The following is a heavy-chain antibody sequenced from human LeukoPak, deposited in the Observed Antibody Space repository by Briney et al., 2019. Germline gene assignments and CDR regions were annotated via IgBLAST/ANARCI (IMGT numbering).Heavy chain of an antibody. CDR3: ARLRYSSGYYDY. CDR2: IYYSGST. J-gene: IGHJ4*02. V-gene: IGHV4-59*08. D-gene: IGHD3-22*01. CDR1: GGSISSYY. Sequence: SKTLSLTCTVSGGSISSYYWSWIRQPPGKGLEWIGYIYYSGSTNYNPSLKSRVTISVDTSKNQFSLKLSSVTAADTAVYYCARLRYSSGYYDYWGQGTLVTVSS.